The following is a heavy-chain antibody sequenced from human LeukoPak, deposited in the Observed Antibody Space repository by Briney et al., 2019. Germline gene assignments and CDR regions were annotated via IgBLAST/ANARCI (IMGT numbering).Heavy chain of an antibody. Sequence: GGSLRLSCATSGFTFSAYSMSWVRQAPGKGLEWVSYISSSGSTIYYADSVKGRFTISRDNAKNSLYLQMNSLRAEDTAVYYCARGAYGSGNYPFDYWGQGTLVTVPS. CDR1: GFTFSAYS. CDR2: ISSSGSTI. J-gene: IGHJ4*02. V-gene: IGHV3-48*04. CDR3: ARGAYGSGNYPFDY. D-gene: IGHD3-10*01.